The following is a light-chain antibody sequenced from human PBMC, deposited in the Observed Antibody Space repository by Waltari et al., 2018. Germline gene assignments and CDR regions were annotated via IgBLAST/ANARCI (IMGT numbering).Light chain of an antibody. CDR2: WAS. CDR3: QQYYSTPWT. J-gene: IGKJ1*01. V-gene: IGKV4-1*01. CDR1: QRVLYSSNNKNY. Sequence: DIVMTQSPDSLAVSLGESATINCKSSQRVLYSSNNKNYLAWYQQKPGQPPKLLIYWASTRGSGVPDRVSGSGYGRDFTLTISSLQAEDVAVYYCQQYYSTPWTFGQGTKVEIK.